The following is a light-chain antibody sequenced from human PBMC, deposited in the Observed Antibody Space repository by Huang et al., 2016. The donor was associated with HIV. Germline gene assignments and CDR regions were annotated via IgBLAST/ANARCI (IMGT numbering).Light chain of an antibody. V-gene: IGKV3-20*01. CDR3: HQYAASPGT. CDR1: QSVDSTV. J-gene: IGKJ2*01. Sequence: EIVLTQSPGTLSLSPGERATLSCRASQSVDSTVLAWYQQRPGQAPRLLIYAASTRATGIPDRFSGSGSGTDFSLTISRLEPEDFEVYYCHQYAASPGTFGQGTKLEI. CDR2: AAS.